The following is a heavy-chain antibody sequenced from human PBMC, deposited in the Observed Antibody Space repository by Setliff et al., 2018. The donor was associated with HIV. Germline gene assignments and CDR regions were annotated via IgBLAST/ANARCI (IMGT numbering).Heavy chain of an antibody. CDR3: ARDGPLEGSYRYYYYYMDV. Sequence: NPSETLSLTCAVYGGSFSGYYWSWIRQSPGKGLEWIGEINHSGSTNYNPSLKSRVTILGDTSKNQFSLKLSSVTAADTAVYYCARDGPLEGSYRYYYYYMDVWGKGTTVTVSS. D-gene: IGHD3-10*01. J-gene: IGHJ6*03. CDR2: INHSGST. V-gene: IGHV4-34*01. CDR1: GGSFSGYY.